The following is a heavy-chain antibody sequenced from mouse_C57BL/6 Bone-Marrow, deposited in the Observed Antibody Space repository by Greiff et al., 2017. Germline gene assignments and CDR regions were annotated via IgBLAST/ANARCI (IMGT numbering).Heavy chain of an antibody. D-gene: IGHD2-4*01. CDR3: ARDDYDRAMDY. Sequence: EVKLVESGPGLVKPSQSLSLTCSVTGYSITSGYYWNWIRQFPGNKLEWMGYISYDGSNNYNPSLKNRISITRDTSKNQFFLKLNSVTTEDTATYYCARDDYDRAMDYWGQGTSVTVSS. CDR2: ISYDGSN. J-gene: IGHJ4*01. CDR1: GYSITSGYY. V-gene: IGHV3-6*01.